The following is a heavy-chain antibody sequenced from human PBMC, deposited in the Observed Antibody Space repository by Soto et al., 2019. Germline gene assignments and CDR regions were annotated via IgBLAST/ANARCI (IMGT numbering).Heavy chain of an antibody. CDR2: IWYDGSNK. J-gene: IGHJ4*02. D-gene: IGHD3-10*01. Sequence: GGSLRLSCAASGFTFSSYGMHWVRQAPGKGLEWVAVIWYDGSNKYYADSVKGRFTISRDNSKNTLYLQMNSLRAEETAVYYCERDNHYGSGSYYIFDYWGQGTLVTVSS. V-gene: IGHV3-33*01. CDR3: ERDNHYGSGSYYIFDY. CDR1: GFTFSSYG.